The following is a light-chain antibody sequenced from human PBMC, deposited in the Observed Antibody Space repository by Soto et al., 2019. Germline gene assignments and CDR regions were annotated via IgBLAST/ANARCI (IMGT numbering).Light chain of an antibody. CDR1: SSDVGGDNY. CDR3: SAYAVSLYV. CDR2: EVS. J-gene: IGLJ1*01. V-gene: IGLV2-8*01. Sequence: QSALTQPPCASGSPGQSGTISCTGTSSDVGGDNYGSWYQQHPGNAPKLMIYEVSKRPSGVPDRFSGSKSGNTASLTVSGLQAEDEAYYYCSAYAVSLYVFGAGTKVTVL.